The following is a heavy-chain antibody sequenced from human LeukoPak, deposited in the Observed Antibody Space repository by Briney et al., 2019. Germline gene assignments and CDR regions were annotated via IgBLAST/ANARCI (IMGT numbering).Heavy chain of an antibody. D-gene: IGHD2-2*01. Sequence: GSLRLSCAASGFTFSSYEMNWVRQAPGKGLEWVSYISSSGSTIYYADSVKDRFTISRDNAKNSLYLQMNSLRAEDTAVYYCARSSTSCDYWGQGTLVTVSS. J-gene: IGHJ4*02. CDR3: ARSSTSCDY. CDR1: GFTFSSYE. CDR2: ISSSGSTI. V-gene: IGHV3-48*03.